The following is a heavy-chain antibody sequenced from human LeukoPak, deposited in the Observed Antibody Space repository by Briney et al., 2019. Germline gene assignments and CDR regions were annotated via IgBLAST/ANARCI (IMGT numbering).Heavy chain of an antibody. D-gene: IGHD5-24*01. Sequence: ASVTVSCKASGYIFTRYYMHWVRQAPGQGLEWMGIIDPSGGSTSYAQNFQGGVTMTRDATTNTVYLELSSLRSEDTAVYYCARDFGEMPNYWGQETLVTVSS. V-gene: IGHV1-46*01. CDR2: IDPSGGST. CDR3: ARDFGEMPNY. CDR1: GYIFTRYY. J-gene: IGHJ4*02.